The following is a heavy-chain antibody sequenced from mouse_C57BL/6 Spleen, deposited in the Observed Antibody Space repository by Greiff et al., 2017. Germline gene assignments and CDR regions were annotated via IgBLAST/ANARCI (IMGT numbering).Heavy chain of an antibody. CDR1: GFTFSDFY. CDR2: SRNKANDYTT. V-gene: IGHV7-1*01. CDR3: ERDDYGYFDY. D-gene: IGHD1-1*02. J-gene: IGHJ2*01. Sequence: EVQGVESGGGLVQSWRSLRLSCATSGFTFSDFYMAWVRQAPGKGLEGIAASRNKANDYTTVYSASVKGRFIVSSYTSQSILYLQMNAIRAEDTAIYYCERDDYGYFDYWGQGTTLTVSS.